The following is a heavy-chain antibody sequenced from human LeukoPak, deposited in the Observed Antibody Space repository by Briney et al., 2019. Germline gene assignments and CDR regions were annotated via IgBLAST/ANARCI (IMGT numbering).Heavy chain of an antibody. CDR2: ISYDGSNK. D-gene: IGHD1-7*01. Sequence: GGSLRLSCAASGFTFSSYAMHWVRQAPGKGLEWVAVISYDGSNKYYADSVKGRFTISRDNSKNTLYLQMNSLRAEDTAVYYCAKGDNNWNYRSGTYYYYMDVWGKGTTVTVSS. J-gene: IGHJ6*03. CDR1: GFTFSSYA. CDR3: AKGDNNWNYRSGTYYYYMDV. V-gene: IGHV3-30*04.